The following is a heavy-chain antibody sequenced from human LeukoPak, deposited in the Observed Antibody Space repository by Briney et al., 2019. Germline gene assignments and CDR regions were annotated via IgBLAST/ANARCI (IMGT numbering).Heavy chain of an antibody. CDR3: ARVCRPDWGSYRAAFDF. J-gene: IGHJ4*02. D-gene: IGHD3-16*02. Sequence: SETLSLTCTVSGGSISSGDYYWSWIRQPPGKGLEWIGYMYYSGSTHYNPSLKSRVTISVDTSKNQFSLSLSSVTTADTAVYYCARVCRPDWGSYRAAFDFWGQGTLVTVSS. CDR1: GGSISSGDYY. V-gene: IGHV4-30-4*01. CDR2: MYYSGST.